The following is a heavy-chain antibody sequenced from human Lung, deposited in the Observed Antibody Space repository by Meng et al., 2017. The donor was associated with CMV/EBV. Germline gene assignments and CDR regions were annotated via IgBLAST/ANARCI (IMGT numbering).Heavy chain of an antibody. CDR3: ARTRIEVEPDGRKIKYYNYGRDF. J-gene: IGHJ6*02. CDR1: GYMFTTYD. Sequence: SVKVSXKASGYMFTTYDINWVRQATGQGLEWMGWMNPNSGNTGYAQKFQGRVTLTRVTSISTAYMELISLTSDDTAVYYCARTRIEVEPDGRKIKYYNYGRDFWGQGTXVTVSS. D-gene: IGHD2-2*01. V-gene: IGHV1-8*01. CDR2: MNPNSGNT.